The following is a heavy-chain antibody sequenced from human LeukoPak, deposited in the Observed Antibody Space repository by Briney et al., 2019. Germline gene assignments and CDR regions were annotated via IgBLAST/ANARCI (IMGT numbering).Heavy chain of an antibody. J-gene: IGHJ3*02. CDR3: ASKVYVGIVGAFDI. D-gene: IGHD1-26*01. CDR2: ISYDGSNK. Sequence: PGGSLRLSCAASGFTFSSYGMHWVRQAPGKGLEWVAVISYDGSNKYYADSVKGRFTISRDNSKNTLYLQMNSLRAEDTAVYYCASKVYVGIVGAFDIWGQGTMVTVSS. V-gene: IGHV3-30*03. CDR1: GFTFSSYG.